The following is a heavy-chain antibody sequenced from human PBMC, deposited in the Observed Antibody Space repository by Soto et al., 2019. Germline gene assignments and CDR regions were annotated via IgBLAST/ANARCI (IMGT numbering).Heavy chain of an antibody. Sequence: QVQLVQSGAEVKKPGAPVRVSCKPSGYTFTTYAMHWVRQAPGQRLEWMGWISTDNGNTKYSQKFPGRVTITRDTSASIAYMELSSLRSEDTAVYYCARSSGNYDNAFDIWGQGTMVSVS. CDR3: ARSSGNYDNAFDI. J-gene: IGHJ3*02. V-gene: IGHV1-3*04. D-gene: IGHD1-26*01. CDR1: GYTFTTYA. CDR2: ISTDNGNT.